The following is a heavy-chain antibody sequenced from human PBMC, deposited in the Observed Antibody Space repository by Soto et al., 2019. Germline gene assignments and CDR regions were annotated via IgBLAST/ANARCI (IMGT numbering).Heavy chain of an antibody. D-gene: IGHD1-20*01. CDR3: ARYKSNYYYGMDV. V-gene: IGHV4-59*01. J-gene: IGHJ6*02. CDR2: IYYSGIT. Sequence: PSETLSLTCTVSGGSISSYYRSWIRQPPGKGLEWIGYIYYSGITNYNPSLKSRVTISVDTSKNQFSLKLSSVTAADTAVYYCARYKSNYYYGMDVWGQGTTVTVSS. CDR1: GGSISSYY.